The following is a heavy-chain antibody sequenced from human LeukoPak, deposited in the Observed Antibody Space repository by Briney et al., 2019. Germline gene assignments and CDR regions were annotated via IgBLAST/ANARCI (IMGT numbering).Heavy chain of an antibody. Sequence: PGGSLRLSCAASGFTFSSYSMNWVRQAPGKGLEWVSSISSSSSYIYYADSVKGRFTISRDNAKNSLYLQMNSLRAEDTAVYYCARDDYYDSSGYYHVLYYYGMDVWGQGTTVTVSS. V-gene: IGHV3-21*01. CDR1: GFTFSSYS. J-gene: IGHJ6*02. CDR3: ARDDYYDSSGYYHVLYYYGMDV. CDR2: ISSSSSYI. D-gene: IGHD3-22*01.